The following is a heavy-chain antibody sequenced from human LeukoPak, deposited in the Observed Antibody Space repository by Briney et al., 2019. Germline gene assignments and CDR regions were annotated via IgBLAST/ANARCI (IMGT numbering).Heavy chain of an antibody. CDR3: ARDRYSYGYIDY. D-gene: IGHD5-18*01. Sequence: GASVKVSCKASGYTFTSYDINWVRQAPGQGLEWMGIINPSGGSTSYAQKFQGRVTMTRDTSTSTVYMELSSLRSEDTAVYYCARDRYSYGYIDYWGQGTLVTVSS. J-gene: IGHJ4*02. V-gene: IGHV1-46*01. CDR1: GYTFTSYD. CDR2: INPSGGST.